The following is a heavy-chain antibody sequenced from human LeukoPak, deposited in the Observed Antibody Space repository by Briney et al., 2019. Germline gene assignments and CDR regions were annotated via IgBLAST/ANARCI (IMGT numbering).Heavy chain of an antibody. CDR2: IRSKANNYAT. Sequence: GTSLRLSCAASGFTFSGSAIHWVRQASGKGLEWVGRIRSKANNYATAYAASMKGRFTISRDDSKNTAYLQMNSLKTEDTAVYYCTRHSHDSSAGWFDPWGQGTLVTVSS. CDR3: TRHSHDSSAGWFDP. D-gene: IGHD3-22*01. J-gene: IGHJ5*02. CDR1: GFTFSGSA. V-gene: IGHV3-73*01.